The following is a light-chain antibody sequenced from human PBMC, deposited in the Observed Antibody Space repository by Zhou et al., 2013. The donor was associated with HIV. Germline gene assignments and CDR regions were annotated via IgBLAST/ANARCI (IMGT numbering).Light chain of an antibody. CDR1: QNIDRF. J-gene: IGKJ2*01. CDR3: QQSYSSLYT. Sequence: EIQMTQSPSSLSPSVGDRVTITCRASQNIDRFLNWYQQKPGTAPKLLIYAGSTLQSGVPSRFSGSGSGTDFTLTISSLQPEDFATYYCQQSYSSLYTFGQGTKLEIK. V-gene: IGKV1-39*01. CDR2: AGS.